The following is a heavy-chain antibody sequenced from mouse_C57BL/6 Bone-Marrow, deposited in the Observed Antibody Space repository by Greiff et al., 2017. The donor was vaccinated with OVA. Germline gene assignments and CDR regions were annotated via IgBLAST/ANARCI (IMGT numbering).Heavy chain of an antibody. Sequence: QVQLQQPGAELVTPGASVKLSCKASGYTFTSYWMHWVKQRPGQGLEWIGMIHPTSGSTNYNEKFKSQATLTVDKSSSTDYMQLSSLTSEDSAVYYCANYGNHWYVDVWGTGTTVTVSA. V-gene: IGHV1-64*01. D-gene: IGHD2-1*01. CDR1: GYTFTSYW. CDR2: IHPTSGST. J-gene: IGHJ1*03. CDR3: ANYGNHWYVDV.